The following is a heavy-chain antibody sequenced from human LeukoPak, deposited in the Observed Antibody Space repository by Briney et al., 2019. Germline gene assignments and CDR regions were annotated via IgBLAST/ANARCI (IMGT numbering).Heavy chain of an antibody. J-gene: IGHJ4*02. D-gene: IGHD3-10*01. CDR2: IYYSGST. V-gene: IGHV4-59*01. CDR3: ARFRVASYTFDY. Sequence: PSETLSLTCTVSGGSISSYYWSWIRQPPGKGLEWIGYIYYSGSTNYNPSLKSRVTISVDTSKNQFSLKLSSVTAADTAVYYCARFRVASYTFDYWGQGTLVTVSS. CDR1: GGSISSYY.